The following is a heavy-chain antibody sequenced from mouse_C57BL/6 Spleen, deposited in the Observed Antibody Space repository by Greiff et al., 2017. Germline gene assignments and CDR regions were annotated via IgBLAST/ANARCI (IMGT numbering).Heavy chain of an antibody. Sequence: EVQLVESGPGLVKPSQSLSLTCSVTGYSITSGYYWNWIRQFPGNKLEWMGYISYDGSNNYNPSLKNRISITRDPSKNQFFLKLNSVTTEDTATYYCAEDFSFAYWGQGTLVTVSA. CDR2: ISYDGSN. CDR1: GYSITSGYY. J-gene: IGHJ3*01. CDR3: AEDFSFAY. V-gene: IGHV3-6*01.